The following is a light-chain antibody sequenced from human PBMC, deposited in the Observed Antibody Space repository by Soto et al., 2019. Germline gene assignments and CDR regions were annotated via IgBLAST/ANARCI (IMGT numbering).Light chain of an antibody. J-gene: IGKJ4*01. CDR2: DAS. CDR3: QQYHSWPLT. V-gene: IGKV3-15*01. CDR1: QSVRDN. Sequence: ETVMTQSPATLSVSPGERATLSCRASQSVRDNCLAWYQQKPGQAPRLLIYDASTRATGIPARFSGSGSGKEFTLTISSLQSEDFAVYYCQQYHSWPLTFGGGTKVEIK.